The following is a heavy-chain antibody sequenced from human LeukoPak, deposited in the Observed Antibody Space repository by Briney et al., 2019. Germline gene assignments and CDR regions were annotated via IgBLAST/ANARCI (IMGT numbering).Heavy chain of an antibody. Sequence: GASVKVSCKASGYTFTGYYMHWVRQAPGQGLEWMGWINPNSGGTNYAQKFQGRVTMTRDTSISTAYMELSRLRSDDTAVYHCARVIAAINWFDPWGQGTLVTVSS. CDR3: ARVIAAINWFDP. V-gene: IGHV1-2*02. J-gene: IGHJ5*02. D-gene: IGHD6-13*01. CDR1: GYTFTGYY. CDR2: INPNSGGT.